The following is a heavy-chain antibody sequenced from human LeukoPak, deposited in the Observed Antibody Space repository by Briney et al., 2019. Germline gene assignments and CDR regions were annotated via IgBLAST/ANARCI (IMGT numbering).Heavy chain of an antibody. CDR2: VSYDGSNN. CDR3: ARDQTSVAGTVYNYFDP. V-gene: IGHV3-30*04. D-gene: IGHD6-19*01. CDR1: GFTFSNYA. Sequence: GSLRLSCAASGFTFSNYAMHWVRQAPGKGLEWVAVVSYDGSNNYYADSVKGRFTISRDNAKNSLYLQMNSLRAEDTAVYSCARDQTSVAGTVYNYFDPWGQGTLVTVSS. J-gene: IGHJ5*02.